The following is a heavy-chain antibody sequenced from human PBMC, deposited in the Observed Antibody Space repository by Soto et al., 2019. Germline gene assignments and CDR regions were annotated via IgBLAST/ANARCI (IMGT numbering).Heavy chain of an antibody. CDR1: VGSFIGYY. J-gene: IGHJ4*02. D-gene: IGHD3-22*01. CDR2: INQSGNT. V-gene: IGHV4-34*01. Sequence: ETLSLTCAVYVGSFIGYYWTWIRQPPGKGLEWIGEINQSGNTNSNPSLKRRVTISVDTSKNQFSLKLSSVTAADTAVYYCARGVSMIVEVQRDAPDKYYFDSWGQGTLVTVSS. CDR3: ARGVSMIVEVQRDAPDKYYFDS.